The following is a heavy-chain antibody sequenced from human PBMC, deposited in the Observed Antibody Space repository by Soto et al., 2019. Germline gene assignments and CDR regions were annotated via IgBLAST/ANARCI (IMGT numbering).Heavy chain of an antibody. D-gene: IGHD6-19*01. V-gene: IGHV4-4*02. CDR2: IYHSGST. CDR1: GGSISSSNW. Sequence: QVQLQESGPGLVKPSGTLSLTCAVSGGSISSSNWWSWVRQPPGKGLEWIGEIYHSGSTNYNPSLKSRVNTSVDKAQNPFPLKLSSVTAADTAVYYCARLPLYSSGWYPPRMDVWGQGTTVTVSS. J-gene: IGHJ6*02. CDR3: ARLPLYSSGWYPPRMDV.